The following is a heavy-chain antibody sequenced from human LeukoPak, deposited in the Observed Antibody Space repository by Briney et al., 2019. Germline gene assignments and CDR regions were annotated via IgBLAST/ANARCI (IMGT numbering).Heavy chain of an antibody. CDR2: ISGSGDNT. Sequence: HPGGSLRLSCAASGFTFITYGMSWVRQAPGKGLEWVSTISGSGDNTYYADSVKGRFTVSRDDSKNTLYLQMNSLRAEDTALYYCAKSGGGRGMDPWGQGTLVTVSS. CDR1: GFTFITYG. J-gene: IGHJ5*02. CDR3: AKSGGGRGMDP. V-gene: IGHV3-23*01. D-gene: IGHD1-26*01.